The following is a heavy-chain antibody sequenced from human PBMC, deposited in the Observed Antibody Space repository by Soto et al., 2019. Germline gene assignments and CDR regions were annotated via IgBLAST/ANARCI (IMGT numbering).Heavy chain of an antibody. J-gene: IGHJ6*02. D-gene: IGHD6-13*01. CDR2: INPSGGST. CDR1: GYTFTSYY. Sequence: QVQLVQSGAEVKKAGASVKVSCKASGYTFTSYYMHWVRQAPGQGLEWMGIINPSGGSTSYAQKFQGRVTMTRDTSTSTVYMELSSLRSEDTAVYYCARSIAAAGSAPVWGMDVWGQGTTVTVSS. CDR3: ARSIAAAGSAPVWGMDV. V-gene: IGHV1-46*01.